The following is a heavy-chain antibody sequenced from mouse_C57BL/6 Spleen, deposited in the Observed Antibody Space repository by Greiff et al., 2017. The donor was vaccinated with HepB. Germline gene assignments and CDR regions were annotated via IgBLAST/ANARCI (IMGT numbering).Heavy chain of an antibody. D-gene: IGHD1-1*01. J-gene: IGHJ2*01. CDR1: GYAFSSSW. V-gene: IGHV1-82*01. CDR3: AREGPYYYGSSLHFDY. CDR2: IYPGDGDT. Sequence: QVHVKQSGPELVKPGASVKISCKASGYAFSSSWMNWVKQRPGKGLEWIGRIYPGDGDTNYNGKFKGKATLTADKSSSTAYMQLSSLTSEDSAVYFCAREGPYYYGSSLHFDYWGQGTTLTVSS.